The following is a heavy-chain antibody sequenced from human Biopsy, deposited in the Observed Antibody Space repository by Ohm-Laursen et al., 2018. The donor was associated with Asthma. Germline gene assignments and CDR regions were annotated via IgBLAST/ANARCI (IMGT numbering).Heavy chain of an antibody. Sequence: LRLSCSAPGFTFRSYAMHWVRQAPGKGLEWVAVGGSYYDGGLKYYADSVNGRFTVSRDDSKNTLYLQMNSLRPDDTAVYYCARDVMEWYLPAFDFWGQGTLVTVSS. CDR1: GFTFRSYA. V-gene: IGHV3-30-3*01. CDR3: ARDVMEWYLPAFDF. CDR2: GGSYYDGGLK. J-gene: IGHJ4*02. D-gene: IGHD3-3*01.